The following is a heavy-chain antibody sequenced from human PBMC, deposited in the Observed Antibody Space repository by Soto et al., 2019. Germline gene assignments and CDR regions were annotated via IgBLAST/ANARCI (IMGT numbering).Heavy chain of an antibody. CDR2: IGTRGDTI. J-gene: IGHJ4*02. Sequence: EVQLVESGGTLVQPGGSLRLSCAGSGFFFSGYEMIWVRQAPGRGLEWISYIGTRGDTIFYADSVKGRFTVSRDNAKNSLFLQMNKLRVDDTALYYCARAGSAYEGGDYWGQGTRVTVSS. CDR1: GFFFSGYE. V-gene: IGHV3-48*03. D-gene: IGHD3-10*01. CDR3: ARAGSAYEGGDY.